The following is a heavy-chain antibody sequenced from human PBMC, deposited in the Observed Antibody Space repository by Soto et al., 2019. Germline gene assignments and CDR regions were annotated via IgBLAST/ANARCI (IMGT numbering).Heavy chain of an antibody. Sequence: GGSLRLSCTASGFIFGDYAMSWFRQAPGKGLEWVGFIRSKAYGGTTEYAASVKGRFTISRDDSKSIAYLQMNSLKTEDTAVYYCTPGGSGYAYYFDYWGQGTLVTVS. D-gene: IGHD3-22*01. J-gene: IGHJ4*02. CDR1: GFIFGDYA. CDR2: IRSKAYGGTT. CDR3: TPGGSGYAYYFDY. V-gene: IGHV3-49*03.